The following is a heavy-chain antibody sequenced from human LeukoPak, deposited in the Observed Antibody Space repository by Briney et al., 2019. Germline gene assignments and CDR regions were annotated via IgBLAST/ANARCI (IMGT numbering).Heavy chain of an antibody. D-gene: IGHD6-25*01. CDR3: TRNRGLDV. Sequence: GRSLRLSCAASGFTFSSFWMSWVRQAPGKGLEWVANIKPEGSEKYYVDSVKGRFTISRDNAKNSLYLQMNSLRAEDTAVYYCTRNRGLDVWGQGTTVTVSS. V-gene: IGHV3-7*01. CDR1: GFTFSSFW. CDR2: IKPEGSEK. J-gene: IGHJ6*02.